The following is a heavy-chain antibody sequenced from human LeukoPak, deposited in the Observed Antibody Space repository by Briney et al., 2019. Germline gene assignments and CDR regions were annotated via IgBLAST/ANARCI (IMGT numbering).Heavy chain of an antibody. V-gene: IGHV1-18*01. J-gene: IGHJ4*02. D-gene: IGHD3-16*01. Sequence: ASVKVSCKTSGFTFTSYGIDWVRQAPGQGLEWMGWISVHSGYTNYTKEFQGRISMTTDTSTNTAYMELSSLRSEDTAVYYRARSWGVDYWGQGTLVTVSS. CDR1: GFTFTSYG. CDR3: ARSWGVDY. CDR2: ISVHSGYT.